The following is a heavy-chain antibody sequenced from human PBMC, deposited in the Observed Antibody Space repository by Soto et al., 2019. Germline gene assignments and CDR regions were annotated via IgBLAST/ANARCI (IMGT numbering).Heavy chain of an antibody. CDR2: IYYIGSP. J-gene: IGHJ3*02. D-gene: IGHD4-17*01. CDR3: ARGIDYGDYEGDDALDI. Sequence: SATLSLTCTVSGGSISCSTYYWGWIRQPPGKGLAWLGSIYYIGSPNYNQTLKNRDDISVGTTKNKIPLNLTSVTAADTALYYCARGIDYGDYEGDDALDIWGQGTMVT. CDR1: GGSISCSTYY. V-gene: IGHV4-39*02.